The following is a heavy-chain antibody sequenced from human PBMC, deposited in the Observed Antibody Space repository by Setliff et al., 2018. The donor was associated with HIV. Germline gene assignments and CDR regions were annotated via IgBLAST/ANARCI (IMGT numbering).Heavy chain of an antibody. CDR1: GYTFTSYG. CDR3: ARDRLNVYSSGWGVGD. D-gene: IGHD6-25*01. Sequence: GASVKVSCKASGYTFTSYGISWVRQAPGQGLEWMGWISGYNGNANFAQKLQGRVTMTTDTSTSTAYMELRSLRSDDTAVYYCARDRLNVYSSGWGVGDWGQGTLVTVSS. V-gene: IGHV1-18*01. J-gene: IGHJ4*02. CDR2: ISGYNGNA.